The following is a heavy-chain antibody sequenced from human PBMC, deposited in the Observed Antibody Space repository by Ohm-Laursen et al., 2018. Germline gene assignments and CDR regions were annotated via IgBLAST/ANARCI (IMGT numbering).Heavy chain of an antibody. CDR2: IYSGGST. CDR3: TRGAHYDFDY. Sequence: SLRLSCSASGFTISSYYMSWVRQAPGKGLEWVSVIYSGGSTYYADSVKGRFTISRDSSKNTLYLQMNSLRAEDTALYYCTRGAHYDFDYWGQGTLVTASS. J-gene: IGHJ4*02. CDR1: GFTISSYY. D-gene: IGHD3-16*01. V-gene: IGHV3-66*01.